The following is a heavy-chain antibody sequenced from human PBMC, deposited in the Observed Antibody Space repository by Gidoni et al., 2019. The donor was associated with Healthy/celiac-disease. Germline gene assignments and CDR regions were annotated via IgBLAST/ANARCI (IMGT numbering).Heavy chain of an antibody. D-gene: IGHD4-17*01. Sequence: QVQLQESGPGLVKPSETLSLTCTVPGGPISRYYWSWIRQPPGKGLEWIGHIYYSGSTNYNPSLKSRVTISVDTSKNQFSLKLSSVTAADTAVYYCARHEEGLTTVTFYWYFDLWGRGTLVTVSS. CDR1: GGPISRYY. CDR2: IYYSGST. CDR3: ARHEEGLTTVTFYWYFDL. J-gene: IGHJ2*01. V-gene: IGHV4-59*08.